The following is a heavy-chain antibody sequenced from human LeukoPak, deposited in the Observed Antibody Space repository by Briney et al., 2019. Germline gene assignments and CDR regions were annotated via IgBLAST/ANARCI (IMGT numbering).Heavy chain of an antibody. CDR3: AKGPFGRLYGSGSYYYYFDY. J-gene: IGHJ4*02. CDR2: ISWNSGSI. V-gene: IGHV3-9*01. D-gene: IGHD3-10*01. Sequence: GGSLRLSCAASGFTFDDYAMHWVRQAPGKGLEWVSGISWNSGSIGYADSVKGRFTISRDNAKNSLYLQMNSLRAGDTALYYCAKGPFGRLYGSGSYYYYFDYWGQGTLVTVSS. CDR1: GFTFDDYA.